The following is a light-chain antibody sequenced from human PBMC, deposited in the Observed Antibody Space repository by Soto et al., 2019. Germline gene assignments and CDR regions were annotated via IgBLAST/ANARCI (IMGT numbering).Light chain of an antibody. CDR3: QNYNSATLT. V-gene: IGKV1-27*01. CDR1: QGISNY. CDR2: AAS. Sequence: DIQMTQSPSSLSASVGDRVTITCRASQGISNYLAWYQQKPGKGPNLLIYAASALQSGVPSRFSGSGSGTDFTLTISSLQPEDVATHYCQNYNSATLTFGVGTNVDIK. J-gene: IGKJ4*01.